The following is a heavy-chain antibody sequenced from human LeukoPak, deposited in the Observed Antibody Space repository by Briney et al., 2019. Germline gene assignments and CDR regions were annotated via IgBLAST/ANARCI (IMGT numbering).Heavy chain of an antibody. CDR1: GFTFDDYA. V-gene: IGHV3-9*01. CDR3: AKGAPVAAAGKGIDY. D-gene: IGHD6-13*01. CDR2: ISWNSGSI. J-gene: IGHJ4*02. Sequence: GRSLRLSCAASGFTFDDYAMHWVRQAPGKGLGWVSGISWNSGSIGYADSVKGRFTISRDNAKNSLYLQMNSLRAEDTALYYCAKGAPVAAAGKGIDYWGQGTLVTVSS.